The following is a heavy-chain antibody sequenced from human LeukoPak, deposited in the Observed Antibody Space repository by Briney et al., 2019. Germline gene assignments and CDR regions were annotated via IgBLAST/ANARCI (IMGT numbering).Heavy chain of an antibody. CDR2: INPNSGYT. CDR3: ARDSSDYVWGSYRLNWFDP. Sequence: ASVKVSCKDSGYTFTGYYMHWVRQAPGQGLEWMGWINPNSGYTNYAQKFQGRVTMIRDTSISTAYMELSRLRSDDTAVYYCARDSSDYVWGSYRLNWFDPWGQGTLVTVSS. J-gene: IGHJ5*02. D-gene: IGHD3-16*02. CDR1: GYTFTGYY. V-gene: IGHV1-2*02.